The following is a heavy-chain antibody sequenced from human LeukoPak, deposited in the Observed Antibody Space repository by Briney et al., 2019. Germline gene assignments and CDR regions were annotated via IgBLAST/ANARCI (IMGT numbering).Heavy chain of an antibody. CDR1: GFTFISYA. Sequence: GGSLRLSCAASGFTFISYAMHWVRQAPGKGLEWVSSISSSSSYIYYADSVKGRFTISRDNAKNSLYLQMNSLRAEDTAVYYCAREAKIAVAVYYFDYWGQGTLVTVSS. CDR2: ISSSSSYI. V-gene: IGHV3-21*01. CDR3: AREAKIAVAVYYFDY. D-gene: IGHD6-19*01. J-gene: IGHJ4*02.